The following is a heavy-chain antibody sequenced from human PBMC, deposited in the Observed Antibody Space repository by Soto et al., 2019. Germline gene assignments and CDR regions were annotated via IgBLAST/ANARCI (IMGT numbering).Heavy chain of an antibody. CDR1: GSTFTTHA. CDR3: ARGKGMEENYYYYGLDI. CDR2: INGGTGQT. D-gene: IGHD1-1*01. V-gene: IGHV1-3*01. Sequence: QVQVWKPGPGLRKPGAPGKIPSRLPGSTFTTHALHWGRQPPGQSLGGMGWINGGTGQTKHSQRFQGRVNITRDTSASTAYMELSSLRSEDTAVYYCARGKGMEENYYYYGLDIWGQGTTVTVSS. J-gene: IGHJ6*02.